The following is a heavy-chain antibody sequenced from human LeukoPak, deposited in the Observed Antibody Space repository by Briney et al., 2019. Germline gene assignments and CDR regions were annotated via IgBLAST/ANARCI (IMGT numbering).Heavy chain of an antibody. CDR2: INPNSGGT. Sequence: ASVKVSCKAPGYTFTGYYMHWVRQAPGQGLEWMGWINPNSGGTNYAQKFQGRVTMTRDTSISTAYMELSRLRSDDTAVHYCARQQLGNPPDYWGQGTLVTVSS. D-gene: IGHD1-1*01. CDR1: GYTFTGYY. J-gene: IGHJ4*02. CDR3: ARQQLGNPPDY. V-gene: IGHV1-2*02.